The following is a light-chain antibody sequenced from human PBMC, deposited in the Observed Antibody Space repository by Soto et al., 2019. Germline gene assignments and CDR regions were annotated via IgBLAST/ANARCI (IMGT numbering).Light chain of an antibody. Sequence: ESVLTQSPGTLSLSPGERATLSCRASQTVIKNYLSWYQRKPGQAPRLLIYGASNRATGIPDRFSGDGSGTDFTLTINRLEAEDSARYYCQKYDTSPYTFGQGTKLEIK. J-gene: IGKJ2*01. CDR2: GAS. V-gene: IGKV3-20*01. CDR1: QTVIKNY. CDR3: QKYDTSPYT.